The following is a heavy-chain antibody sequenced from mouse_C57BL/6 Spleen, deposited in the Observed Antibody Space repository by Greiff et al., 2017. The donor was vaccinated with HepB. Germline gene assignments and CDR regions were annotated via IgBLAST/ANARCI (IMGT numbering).Heavy chain of an antibody. CDR3: ARDNDGYYGWYFDV. Sequence: EVQVVESGPGMVKPSQSLSLTCTVTGYSITSGYDWHWIRHFPGNKLEWMGYISYSGSTNYNPSLKSRISITHDTSKNHFFLKLNSVTTEDTATYYCARDNDGYYGWYFDVWGTGTTVTVSS. V-gene: IGHV3-1*01. CDR2: ISYSGST. D-gene: IGHD2-3*01. CDR1: GYSITSGYD. J-gene: IGHJ1*03.